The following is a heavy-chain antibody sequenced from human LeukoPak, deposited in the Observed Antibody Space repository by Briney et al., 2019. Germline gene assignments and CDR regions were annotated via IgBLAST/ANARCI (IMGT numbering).Heavy chain of an antibody. D-gene: IGHD4-17*01. CDR2: ISSGGSTI. Sequence: GSLRLSCAASGFTFGDYYMTWIRQAPGKGLEWVSYISSGGSTIDYADSVKGRFTISRDNTKNSLYLQMNSLRAEDTAVYYCARVIHYGDYFWFDPWGQGTLVTVSS. J-gene: IGHJ5*02. CDR3: ARVIHYGDYFWFDP. V-gene: IGHV3-11*04. CDR1: GFTFGDYY.